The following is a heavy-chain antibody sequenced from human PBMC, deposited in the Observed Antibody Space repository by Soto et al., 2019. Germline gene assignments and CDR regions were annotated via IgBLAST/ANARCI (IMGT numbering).Heavy chain of an antibody. V-gene: IGHV3-23*01. CDR2: ISSSGVST. CDR3: ARDTALLDY. J-gene: IGHJ4*02. Sequence: GGSLRLSCAASGFTFSSYSMNWVRQAPGKGLEWVSEISSSGVSTYYADSVKGRFTISRDNSKNTLYLQMNSLRAEDTAVYYCARDTALLDYWGQGTLVTVSS. CDR1: GFTFSSYS. D-gene: IGHD2-2*02.